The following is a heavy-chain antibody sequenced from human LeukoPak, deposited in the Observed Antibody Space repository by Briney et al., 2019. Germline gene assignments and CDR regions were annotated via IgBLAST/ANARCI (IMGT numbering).Heavy chain of an antibody. V-gene: IGHV1-69*13. J-gene: IGHJ4*02. CDR3: ARDRRLGSTNYFDY. CDR1: GGTFSIYA. CDR2: IIPIFGTA. Sequence: SVKVSCKASGGTFSIYAISWVRQAPGQGLEWMGGIIPIFGTANYAQKFQGRVTITADESTSTAYMELSSLRSEDTAVYYCARDRRLGSTNYFDYWGQGTLVTVSS. D-gene: IGHD2-2*01.